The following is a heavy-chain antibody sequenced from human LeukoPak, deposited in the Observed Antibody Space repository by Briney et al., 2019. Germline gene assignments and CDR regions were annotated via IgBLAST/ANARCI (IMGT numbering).Heavy chain of an antibody. CDR3: ARDLGGGGDY. V-gene: IGHV3-48*02. D-gene: IGHD3-16*01. J-gene: IGHJ4*02. CDR1: GFTFSYYS. Sequence: GGSLTLSCAASGFTFSYYSMNWVRQAPGGGLEWVSYISSRSSTIYYADSVKGRFTISRDNAKNSLYLQMNSLRDEDTALYYCARDLGGGGDYWGQGTLVTVSS. CDR2: ISSRSSTI.